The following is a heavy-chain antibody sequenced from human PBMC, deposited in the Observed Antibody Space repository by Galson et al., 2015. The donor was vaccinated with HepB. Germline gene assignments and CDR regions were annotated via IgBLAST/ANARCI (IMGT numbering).Heavy chain of an antibody. CDR1: GFTFSSYW. D-gene: IGHD6-19*01. CDR3: ARWYSSGWSLYYYYYYYXDV. V-gene: IGHV3-7*01. J-gene: IGHJ6*03. CDR2: IKQDGSEK. Sequence: SLRLSCAASGFTFSSYWMSXXXQAPGXGLEWVANIKQDGSEKYYVDSVKGRFTISRDNAKNSLYLQMNSLXAEDTAVYYCARWYSSGWSLYYYYYYYXDVWGXGTTV.